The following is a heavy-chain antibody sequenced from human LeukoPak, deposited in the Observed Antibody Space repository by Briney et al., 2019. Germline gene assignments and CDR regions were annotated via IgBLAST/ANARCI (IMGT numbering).Heavy chain of an antibody. CDR1: GYTFTGHY. V-gene: IGHV1-2*02. J-gene: IGHJ6*02. CDR3: ARGLYHPYGMDV. D-gene: IGHD2-2*02. CDR2: INPNNGGT. Sequence: ASVKVSCKASGYTFTGHYMHWVRQARGQGLEWMGWINPNNGGTNYAQKFQGRVTMTRDTSISTAYMELSRLKSDDTAVYYCARGLYHPYGMDVWGQGTTVTVSS.